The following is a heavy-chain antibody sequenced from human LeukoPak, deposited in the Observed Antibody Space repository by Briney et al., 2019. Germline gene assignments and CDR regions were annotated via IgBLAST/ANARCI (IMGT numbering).Heavy chain of an antibody. D-gene: IGHD5-24*01. CDR3: ARRMATVTDAFDI. V-gene: IGHV4-59*08. Sequence: SETLSLTCNVSGDSLTSNFWSWIRQTPGKGLEWIGYVFHSGTTNYSPSLKSRVTISLDTSKKQIYLRLASVTAADTALYYCARRMATVTDAFDIWGRGTMVSVSS. CDR2: VFHSGTT. CDR1: GDSLTSNF. J-gene: IGHJ3*02.